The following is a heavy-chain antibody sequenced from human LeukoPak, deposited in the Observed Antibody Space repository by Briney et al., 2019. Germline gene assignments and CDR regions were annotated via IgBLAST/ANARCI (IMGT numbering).Heavy chain of an antibody. CDR3: ASNSYGFCFDY. Sequence: SETLSLTCAVYGGSFSGYYWSWIRQPPGKGLEWIGEINHSGSTNYNPSLRSRVTISVDTSKNQSSLKLSSVTAADTAVYYCASNSYGFCFDYWGQGTLVTVSS. D-gene: IGHD5-18*01. CDR2: INHSGST. V-gene: IGHV4-34*01. J-gene: IGHJ4*02. CDR1: GGSFSGYY.